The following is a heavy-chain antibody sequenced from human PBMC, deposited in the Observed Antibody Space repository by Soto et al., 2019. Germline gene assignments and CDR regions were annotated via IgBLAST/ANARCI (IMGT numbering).Heavy chain of an antibody. D-gene: IGHD4-17*01. J-gene: IGHJ4*02. CDR2: IWYDATYK. Sequence: QVQLVESRGGGVQPGESLRLTCTASGFTFSTNGMHWVRQAPGKGLEWVAVIWYDATYKYYGDSVNGRFTVSRDNSKNTLYLQMDSLRVEDTAVYYCAKDVNPGDYYVDSWGQGTLVTVSS. CDR3: AKDVNPGDYYVDS. V-gene: IGHV3-33*06. CDR1: GFTFSTNG.